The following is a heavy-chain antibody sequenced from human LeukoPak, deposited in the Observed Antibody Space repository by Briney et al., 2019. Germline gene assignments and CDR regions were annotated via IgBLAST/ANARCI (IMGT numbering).Heavy chain of an antibody. CDR2: INPNGGGT. V-gene: IGHV1-2*02. D-gene: IGHD2-15*01. CDR3: ARGRGCSGGSCYSGGYYYYMDV. J-gene: IGHJ6*03. CDR1: GYTFTGYH. Sequence: ASVKVSCKASGYTFTGYHIHWVRQAPGQGLEWMGWINPNGGGTNYAQKFQGRVTMTGDTSISTAYMELSRLRSEDTAVYYCARGRGCSGGSCYSGGYYYYMDVWGKGTTVTISS.